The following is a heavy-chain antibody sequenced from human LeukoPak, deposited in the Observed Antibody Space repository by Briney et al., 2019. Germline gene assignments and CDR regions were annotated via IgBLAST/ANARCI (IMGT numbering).Heavy chain of an antibody. CDR2: IHYSGST. D-gene: IGHD6-19*01. Sequence: SETLSLTCTVSGGSISSYYWSWIRQPPGKGLEWIGYIHYSGSTYYNPSLKSRVTVSVDTSKNQFSLKLSSVTAADTAVYYCARRGYSSGWYCGPFDYWGQGTLVTVSS. V-gene: IGHV4-59*01. CDR3: ARRGYSSGWYCGPFDY. CDR1: GGSISSYY. J-gene: IGHJ4*02.